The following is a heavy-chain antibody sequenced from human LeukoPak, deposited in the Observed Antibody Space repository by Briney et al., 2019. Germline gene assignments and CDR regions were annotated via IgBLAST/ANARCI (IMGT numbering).Heavy chain of an antibody. V-gene: IGHV3-53*01. CDR1: GFTVSSNY. D-gene: IGHD4-17*01. CDR3: ARDLDDYGDHLCGY. J-gene: IGHJ4*02. Sequence: GGSLRLSCAASGFTVSSNYMSWVRQAPGKGLEWVSVIYSGGSTYYADSVKGRFTISRDNSKNTLYLQMNSLRAEDTAVYYCARDLDDYGDHLCGYWGQGTLVTVSS. CDR2: IYSGGST.